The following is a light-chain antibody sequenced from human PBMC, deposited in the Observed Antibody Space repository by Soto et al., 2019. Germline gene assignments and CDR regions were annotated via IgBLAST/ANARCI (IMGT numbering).Light chain of an antibody. CDR3: QQYWNSPST. CDR1: QTVDHAY. CDR2: GAS. Sequence: VLTQSPGTLSLSLGDRATLSCRASQTVDHAYVAWYQQRPGQAPSLLIYGASTRAADVPERFSGSGSGTDFSPTISSLEPEDAAAYYCQQYWNSPSTFGEGTKVEIK. J-gene: IGKJ1*01. V-gene: IGKV3-20*01.